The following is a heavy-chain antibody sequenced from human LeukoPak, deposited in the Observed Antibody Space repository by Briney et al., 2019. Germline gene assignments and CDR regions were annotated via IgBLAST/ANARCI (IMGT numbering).Heavy chain of an antibody. J-gene: IGHJ6*02. D-gene: IGHD2-2*01. CDR3: ARDVGIVVVPAAIRYYYGMDF. Sequence: GGSLRLSHAASGFPLRMAWVREAPGKGLEWVATITLDGSDSYYVDSVKGRFTVSRDDAKNSLYLQMNSLRAEDTAVYYCARDVGIVVVPAAIRYYYGMDFWGQGTTVTVSS. CDR2: ITLDGSDS. CDR1: GFPLR. V-gene: IGHV3-7*01.